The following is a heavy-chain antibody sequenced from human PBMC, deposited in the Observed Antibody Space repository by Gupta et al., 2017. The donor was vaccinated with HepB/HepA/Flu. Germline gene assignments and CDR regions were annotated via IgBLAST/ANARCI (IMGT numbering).Heavy chain of an antibody. D-gene: IGHD3-10*01. CDR1: GGSISSYY. V-gene: IGHV4-59*01. Sequence: QVQLQASGPGLVKPSETLSLTCTVSGGSISSYYWSWIRQPPGKGLEWIGYIYYSGSTNYNPSLKSRVTISVDTSKNQFSLKLSSVTAADTAVYYCARGGAYPFDYWGQGTLVTVSS. CDR2: IYYSGST. J-gene: IGHJ4*02. CDR3: ARGGAYPFDY.